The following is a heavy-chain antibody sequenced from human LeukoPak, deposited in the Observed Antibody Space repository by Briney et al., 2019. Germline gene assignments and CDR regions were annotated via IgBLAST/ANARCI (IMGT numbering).Heavy chain of an antibody. CDR1: GFTFSSYW. D-gene: IGHD1-7*01. CDR3: ATGNYHAFDI. V-gene: IGHV3-74*01. Sequence: GGSLRLSCAASGFTFSSYWMHWVRQAPGKGLVWVSCLNSDGSSTRYADSVRGRFTISRDNAKNTLYLQMNSMRAEDTAVYYCATGNYHAFDIWGQGTMVTVSS. J-gene: IGHJ3*02. CDR2: LNSDGSST.